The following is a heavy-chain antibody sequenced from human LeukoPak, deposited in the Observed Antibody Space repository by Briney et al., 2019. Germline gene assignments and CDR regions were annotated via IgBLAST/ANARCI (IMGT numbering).Heavy chain of an antibody. D-gene: IGHD4-11*01. J-gene: IGHJ4*02. CDR3: ARRGGDYSNRYYFDY. CDR1: GYSFTSYW. V-gene: IGHV5-51*01. Sequence: GDSLKISCKGSGYSFTSYWIGWVRQMPGKGLEWMGIIYPGDSDTRYSPSFQGQVTISADKSISTAYLQWSSLKASDTAMYYCARRGGDYSNRYYFDYWGQGTLVTVSS. CDR2: IYPGDSDT.